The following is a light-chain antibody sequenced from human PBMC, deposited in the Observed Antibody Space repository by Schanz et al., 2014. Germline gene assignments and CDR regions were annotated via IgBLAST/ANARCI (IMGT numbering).Light chain of an antibody. J-gene: IGKJ4*01. CDR1: QDIRNH. CDR3: QQASSFPFT. V-gene: IGKV1-33*01. CDR2: DAS. Sequence: DIQMTQSPSSLSASVGDRVTITCQASQDIRNHLNWYQQKPGNVPKLLIYDASNLETGVPSRFSGSGSGTEFTLIISDLQSEDLGTYYCQQASSFPFTFGGGTRVEIK.